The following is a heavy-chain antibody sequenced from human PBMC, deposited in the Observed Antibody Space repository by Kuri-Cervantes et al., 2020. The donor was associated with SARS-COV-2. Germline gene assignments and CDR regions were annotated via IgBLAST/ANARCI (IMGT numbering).Heavy chain of an antibody. D-gene: IGHD3-10*01. V-gene: IGHV3-11*04. J-gene: IGHJ4*02. CDR2: IGASGGTI. Sequence: GESLKISCTASGFTFGDYAMSWVRQAPGKGLEWVTYIGASGGTIYYTESVKGRFTISRDNAKNSVYLQMNSLRAEDTAVYYCARDLRQGKSLDYWGQGTLVTVSS. CDR3: ARDLRQGKSLDY. CDR1: GFTFGDYA.